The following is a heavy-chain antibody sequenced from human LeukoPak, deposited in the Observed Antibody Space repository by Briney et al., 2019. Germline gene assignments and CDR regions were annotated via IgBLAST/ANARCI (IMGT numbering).Heavy chain of an antibody. Sequence: TGGSLRLSCAASGFTFSSYEMNWVRQAPGKGLEWVSYISSSGSTIYYADSVKGRFTISRDNAKNSLYLQMNSLRAEDTAVYYCARQYYYDSSAVGYWGQGTLVTVSS. J-gene: IGHJ4*02. V-gene: IGHV3-48*03. CDR2: ISSSGSTI. D-gene: IGHD3-22*01. CDR1: GFTFSSYE. CDR3: ARQYYYDSSAVGY.